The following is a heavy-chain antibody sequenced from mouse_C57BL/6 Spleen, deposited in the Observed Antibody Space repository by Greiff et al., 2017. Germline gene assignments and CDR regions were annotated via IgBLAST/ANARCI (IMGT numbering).Heavy chain of an antibody. Sequence: VKLMESGAELVKPGASVKISCKASGYAFSSYWMNWVKQRPGKGLAWIGQIYPGDGDTNYNGKFKGKATLTADKSSSTAYMQLSSLNSEDSAVYVCARGENGYDGFAYWGQGTLVTVSA. J-gene: IGHJ3*01. CDR2: IYPGDGDT. CDR1: GYAFSSYW. D-gene: IGHD2-2*01. V-gene: IGHV1-80*01. CDR3: ARGENGYDGFAY.